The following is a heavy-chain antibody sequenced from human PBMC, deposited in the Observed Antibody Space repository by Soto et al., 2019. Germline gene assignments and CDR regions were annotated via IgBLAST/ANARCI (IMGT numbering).Heavy chain of an antibody. D-gene: IGHD5-12*01. J-gene: IGHJ6*02. CDR3: AREGVAPYYYSGMDV. V-gene: IGHV1-18*01. CDR2: ISTYNGDT. Sequence: QVQLVQSGAEVKKPGASVKVSCKASGYTFTRSGISWVRQAPGQGLEWMGWISTYNGDTNYAQTFQGRVTMTTDTSTSIVHMEVRSLRSDYTAVYYCAREGVAPYYYSGMDVWGQGTPVPVSS. CDR1: GYTFTRSG.